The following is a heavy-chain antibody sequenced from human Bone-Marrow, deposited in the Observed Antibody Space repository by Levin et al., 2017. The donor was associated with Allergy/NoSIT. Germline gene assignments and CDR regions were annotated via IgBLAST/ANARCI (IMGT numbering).Heavy chain of an antibody. J-gene: IGHJ5*02. CDR2: INGDGTRI. V-gene: IGHV3-74*01. Sequence: GGSLRLSCAASGFTFRRHWMHWVRQAPGKGLVWVSRINGDGTRIDYADSVKGRFTISRDNAKNTLYLQMNSLRAEDTAVYYCVRDDYDSWSGYLGWFDPWGQGTLVTVSS. CDR3: VRDDYDSWSGYLGWFDP. CDR1: GFTFRRHW. D-gene: IGHD3-3*01.